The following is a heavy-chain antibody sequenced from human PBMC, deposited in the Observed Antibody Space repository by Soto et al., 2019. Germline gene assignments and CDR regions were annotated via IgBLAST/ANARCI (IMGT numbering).Heavy chain of an antibody. CDR1: GFTFSTYG. CDR2: ISYDGINK. J-gene: IGHJ4*02. Sequence: GGSLRLSCAASGFTFSTYGIHWVRQAPGKGLEWVAVISYDGINKYYADSVKGRFTISRDNSKNTLYLQMNSLRAEDTAVYYCAKGQAYYSGGRCFSYFDYWGQGTLVTVSS. CDR3: AKGQAYYSGGRCFSYFDY. V-gene: IGHV3-30*18. D-gene: IGHD2-15*01.